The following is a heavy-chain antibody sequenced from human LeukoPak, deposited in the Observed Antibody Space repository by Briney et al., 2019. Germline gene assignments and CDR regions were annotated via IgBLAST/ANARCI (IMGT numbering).Heavy chain of an antibody. J-gene: IGHJ4*02. CDR2: ISFTGSGT. CDR1: GFTFSNYA. CDR3: AKSPFGGGLS. D-gene: IGHD2-15*01. Sequence: PGGSLRLSCAAPGFTFSNYAMSWVRQAPGKGLEWVSAISFTGSGTYYADSVKGRFTISRDNSKNTLYLQMNSLRAEDTAVYYCAKSPFGGGLSWGQGTLVTVSS. V-gene: IGHV3-23*01.